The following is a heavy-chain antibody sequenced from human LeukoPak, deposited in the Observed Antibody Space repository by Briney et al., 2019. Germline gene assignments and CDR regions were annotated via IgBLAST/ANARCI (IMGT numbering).Heavy chain of an antibody. Sequence: SVKVSCKASGGTFSSYTISWVRQAPGQGLEWMGRIIPILGIANYAQKFQGRVTITADKSTSTAYMELSSLRSEDTAVYYCARSIAVAGDAYFDYWGQGTLVTVSS. D-gene: IGHD6-19*01. V-gene: IGHV1-69*02. J-gene: IGHJ4*02. CDR1: GGTFSSYT. CDR2: IIPILGIA. CDR3: ARSIAVAGDAYFDY.